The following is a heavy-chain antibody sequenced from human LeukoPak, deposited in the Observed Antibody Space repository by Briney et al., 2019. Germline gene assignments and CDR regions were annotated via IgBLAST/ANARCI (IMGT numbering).Heavy chain of an antibody. CDR2: INPNSGGT. D-gene: IGHD3-3*01. CDR3: ARDDAHYDFGYDRRGWFDP. Sequence: ASVKVSCKASGYTFTGYYMHWVRQAPGQGLEWMGWINPNSGGTNYAQKFQGRVTMTRDTSISTAYMELSRLRSDDTAVYYCARDDAHYDFGYDRRGWFDPWGQGTLVIVSS. CDR1: GYTFTGYY. J-gene: IGHJ5*02. V-gene: IGHV1-2*02.